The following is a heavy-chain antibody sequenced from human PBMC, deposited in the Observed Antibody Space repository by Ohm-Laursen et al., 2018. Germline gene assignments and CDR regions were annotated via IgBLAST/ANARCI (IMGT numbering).Heavy chain of an antibody. CDR3: ARDRIPPYDRTGGYFDY. CDR1: GFTFSSYG. V-gene: IGHV3-33*01. J-gene: IGHJ4*02. CDR2: IWYDGSNK. D-gene: IGHD3-22*01. Sequence: SLRLSCAASGFTFSSYGMHWVRQAPGKGLGWVAVIWYDGSNKYYADSVKGRFTISRDNSKNTLYLQMNSLRAEDTAVYYCARDRIPPYDRTGGYFDYWGQGTLVTVSS.